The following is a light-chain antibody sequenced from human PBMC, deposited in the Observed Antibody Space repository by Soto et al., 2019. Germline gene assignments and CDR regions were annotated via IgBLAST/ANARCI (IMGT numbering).Light chain of an antibody. CDR1: QSVSSSY. V-gene: IGKV3-20*01. CDR3: QQYGSSPPYT. J-gene: IGKJ2*01. Sequence: EIVLTQSPGTLSLSPGERATLSCRASQSVSSSYLAWYQQKPGQAHRLLIYGASSRPTGIPDRFSGSGSGTDFTLTVSRLEPGDFAVYYCQQYGSSPPYTFGQGTKLEIK. CDR2: GAS.